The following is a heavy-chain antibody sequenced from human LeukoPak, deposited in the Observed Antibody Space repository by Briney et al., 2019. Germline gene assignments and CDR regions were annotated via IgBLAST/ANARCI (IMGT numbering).Heavy chain of an antibody. CDR1: GYSFTSYW. J-gene: IGHJ4*02. CDR3: ARQRITMIKDTGDFDY. D-gene: IGHD3-22*01. V-gene: IGHV5-51*01. CDR2: IYPGDSDT. Sequence: GESLKISCKGSGYSFTSYWIGWVRQMPGKGLEWMGIIYPGDSDTRYSPSFQGQVTISADKSISTAYLQWSSLKASDTAMYYCARQRITMIKDTGDFDYWGQGTLVTVSS.